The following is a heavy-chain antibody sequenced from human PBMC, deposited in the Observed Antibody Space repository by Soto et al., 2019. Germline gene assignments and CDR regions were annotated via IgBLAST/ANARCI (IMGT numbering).Heavy chain of an antibody. Sequence: GGSLRLSCAASGFTFSSYGMHWVRQAPGKGLEWVAVIWYDGSNKYYADSVKGRFTISRDNSKNTLYLQMNSLRAEDTAVYYCARQYSNQQKHTTVYYYYGMDVWGQGTTVTVSS. CDR1: GFTFSSYG. V-gene: IGHV3-33*01. D-gene: IGHD4-4*01. CDR2: IWYDGSNK. J-gene: IGHJ6*02. CDR3: ARQYSNQQKHTTVYYYYGMDV.